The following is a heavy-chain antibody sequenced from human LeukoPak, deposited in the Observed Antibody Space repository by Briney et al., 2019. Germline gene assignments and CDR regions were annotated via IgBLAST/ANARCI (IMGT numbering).Heavy chain of an antibody. CDR1: GFTFSGSA. D-gene: IGHD2-2*01. CDR3: TRLVTAAAPDYFDY. Sequence: GGSLRLSCAASGFTFSGSAMHWVRQASGKGLEWVGRIRSKANSYATAYAASVKGRFTISRDDSKNTAYLQMNSLKTEDTAVYYCTRLVTAAAPDYFDYWGQGTLVTVSS. V-gene: IGHV3-73*01. CDR2: IRSKANSYAT. J-gene: IGHJ4*02.